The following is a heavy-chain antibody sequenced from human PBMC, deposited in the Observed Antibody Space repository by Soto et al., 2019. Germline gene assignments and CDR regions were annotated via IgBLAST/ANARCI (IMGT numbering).Heavy chain of an antibody. CDR1: GGSLRGYY. CDR2: INHSGST. D-gene: IGHD3-22*01. Sequence: PSETLSLTCAVYGGSLRGYYWSWIRQPQGTGLEWIGEINHSGSTNYNPSLKSRVTISVDTSKNQFSLKLSSVTAADTAVYYCGREDSSGYYYDSSGYYRRSGAFDIWGQGTMVTVSS. J-gene: IGHJ3*02. V-gene: IGHV4-34*01. CDR3: GREDSSGYYYDSSGYYRRSGAFDI.